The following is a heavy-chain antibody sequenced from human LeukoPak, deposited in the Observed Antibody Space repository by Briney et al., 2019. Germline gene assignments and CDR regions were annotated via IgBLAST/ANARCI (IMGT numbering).Heavy chain of an antibody. V-gene: IGHV3-48*03. CDR2: ITSSGSTI. J-gene: IGHJ3*02. Sequence: PGGSLRLSCAASGFTFSSYEMNWVRQAPGKGLEWVSYITSSGSTIYYADSVKGRFTISRDTAKNSLYLQMNSLRAEDTAVYYCARGGSSRIDDAFDIWGQWTMVIVSS. CDR3: ARGGSSRIDDAFDI. CDR1: GFTFSSYE. D-gene: IGHD6-13*01.